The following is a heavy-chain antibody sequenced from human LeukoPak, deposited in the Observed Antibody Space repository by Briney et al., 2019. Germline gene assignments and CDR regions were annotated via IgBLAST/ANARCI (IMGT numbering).Heavy chain of an antibody. CDR1: GFTFSSYS. CDR3: ARDSMVRGGLDC. J-gene: IGHJ4*02. V-gene: IGHV3-48*01. CDR2: ISSGSSTI. Sequence: GGSLRLSCAASGFTFSSYSMNWVRQAPGKGLEWVSYISSGSSTIYYADSVKGRFTISRDNAKNSLYLQMNSLRAEDTAVYYCARDSMVRGGLDCWGQGTLVTVSS. D-gene: IGHD3-10*01.